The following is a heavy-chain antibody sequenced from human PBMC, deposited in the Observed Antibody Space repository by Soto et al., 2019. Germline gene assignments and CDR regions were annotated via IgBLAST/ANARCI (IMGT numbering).Heavy chain of an antibody. V-gene: IGHV1-18*01. Sequence: QVQLVQSGAEVNKPGASVKVSCKASGYTFTSYGISWVRQAPGQGLEWMGWIRDYNGNTNYAKKLPGRVTMTHEPSTSKAYMELRSLRSDETAVYYCARESAVADLEPWGQGTLVTVSS. CDR2: IRDYNGNT. CDR1: GYTFTSYG. D-gene: IGHD6-19*01. J-gene: IGHJ5*02. CDR3: ARESAVADLEP.